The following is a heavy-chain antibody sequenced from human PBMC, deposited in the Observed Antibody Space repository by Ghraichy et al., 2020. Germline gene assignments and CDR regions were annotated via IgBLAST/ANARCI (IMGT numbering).Heavy chain of an antibody. Sequence: GGSLRLSCAASGFTFSSYGMHWVRQAPGKGLEWVAVIWYDGSNKYYADSVKGRFTISRDNSKNTLYLQMNSLRAEDTAVYYCARTTMVRGVITRREIFTLDYWGQGTLVTVSS. J-gene: IGHJ4*02. D-gene: IGHD3-10*01. V-gene: IGHV3-33*01. CDR3: ARTTMVRGVITRREIFTLDY. CDR2: IWYDGSNK. CDR1: GFTFSSYG.